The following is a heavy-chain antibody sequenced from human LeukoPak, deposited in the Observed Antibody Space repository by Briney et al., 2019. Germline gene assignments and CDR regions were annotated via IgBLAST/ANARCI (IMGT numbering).Heavy chain of an antibody. CDR3: ARDLVGTTKHYYYGMDV. D-gene: IGHD1-1*01. Sequence: GGSLRLSCAASGFTFSSYGMHWVRQAPGEGLEWVAVIWYDGSNKYYADSVKGRFTISRDNSKNTLYLQMNSLRAEDTAVYYCARDLVGTTKHYYYGMDVWGKGTTVTVSS. CDR1: GFTFSSYG. J-gene: IGHJ6*04. CDR2: IWYDGSNK. V-gene: IGHV3-33*01.